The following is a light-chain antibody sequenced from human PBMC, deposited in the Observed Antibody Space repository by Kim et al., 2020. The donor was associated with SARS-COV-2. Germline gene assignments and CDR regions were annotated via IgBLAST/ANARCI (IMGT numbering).Light chain of an antibody. J-gene: IGKJ4*01. V-gene: IGKV1-27*01. CDR3: QKCYSAPLT. CDR1: QAISSS. CDR2: AAS. Sequence: ASVGDRVTFTYRASQAISSSLAWYQQKPGKVPKLLIYAASTLQSVLPSRFSGSGSGTDFTLTISSLQPEDVATYYCQKCYSAPLTFGGGTKVDIK.